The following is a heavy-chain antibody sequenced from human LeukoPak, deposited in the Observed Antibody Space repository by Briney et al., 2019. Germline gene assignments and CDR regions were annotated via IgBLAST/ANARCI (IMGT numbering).Heavy chain of an antibody. CDR2: ISAYNGNT. CDR3: ARDLSPHAEYYDILTGYPPGY. J-gene: IGHJ4*02. CDR1: GYTFTSYG. V-gene: IGHV1-18*01. D-gene: IGHD3-9*01. Sequence: GASVKVSFKASGYTFTSYGISWVRQAPGQGLEWMGWISAYNGNTNYAQKVQGRVTMTTDTSTSTAYMELRSLRSDDTAVYYCARDLSPHAEYYDILTGYPPGYWGQGPLVTVSS.